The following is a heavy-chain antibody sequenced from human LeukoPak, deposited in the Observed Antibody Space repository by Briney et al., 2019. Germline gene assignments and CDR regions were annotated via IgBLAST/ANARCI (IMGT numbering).Heavy chain of an antibody. D-gene: IGHD6-6*01. Sequence: SETLSLTCTVSGYSISSGYYWGWIRQPPGKGLEWIGSIYHSGSTYYNPSLKSRVTISVDTSKNQFSLKLSSVTAAGTAVYYCARDQYSSSGWFDPWGQGTLVTVSS. J-gene: IGHJ5*02. CDR2: IYHSGST. V-gene: IGHV4-38-2*02. CDR1: GYSISSGYY. CDR3: ARDQYSSSGWFDP.